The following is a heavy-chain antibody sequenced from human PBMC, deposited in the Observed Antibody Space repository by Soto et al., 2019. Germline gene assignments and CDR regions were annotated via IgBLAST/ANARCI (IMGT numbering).Heavy chain of an antibody. V-gene: IGHV3-64*01. J-gene: IGHJ4*02. Sequence: EVQLVESGGGLVQPGGSLRLSCIASGFTFSDYPMHWVRQAPGKGLQYVSAISSDGGTTYYENSVKGRFTISRDNSKNILYLQMGSLRREDMAVYYCAREVAYYDYWGQGTLVTVSS. CDR2: ISSDGGTT. CDR1: GFTFSDYP. CDR3: AREVAYYDY.